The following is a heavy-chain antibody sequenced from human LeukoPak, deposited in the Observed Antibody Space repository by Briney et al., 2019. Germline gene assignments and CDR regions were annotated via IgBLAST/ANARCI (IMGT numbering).Heavy chain of an antibody. CDR1: GGSFSGYY. J-gene: IGHJ6*02. CDR2: INHSGST. V-gene: IGHV4-34*01. Sequence: SETLSLTCAVYGGSFSGYYWSWIRQPPGKGLEWIGEINHSGSTNYNPSLKSRVTISVDTSKNQFSLKLSSVTAADTAVYYCARGEVLWFGENEGYYYGMDVWGQGTTVTVSS. D-gene: IGHD3-10*01. CDR3: ARGEVLWFGENEGYYYGMDV.